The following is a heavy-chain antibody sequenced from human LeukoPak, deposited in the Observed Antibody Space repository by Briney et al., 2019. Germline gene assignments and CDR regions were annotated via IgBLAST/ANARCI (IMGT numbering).Heavy chain of an antibody. J-gene: IGHJ4*02. CDR2: MSPASGNT. Sequence: GAPVKVSCKATGYIYTSYDLNGVRRATGQGLEWMGWMSPASGNTGYAQEFQGRVTMTRDTSVSTAYMELNSLRSEDTAVYYCARGPPNWGFDSWGQGTLVTVSS. V-gene: IGHV1-8*01. D-gene: IGHD7-27*01. CDR3: ARGPPNWGFDS. CDR1: GYIYTSYD.